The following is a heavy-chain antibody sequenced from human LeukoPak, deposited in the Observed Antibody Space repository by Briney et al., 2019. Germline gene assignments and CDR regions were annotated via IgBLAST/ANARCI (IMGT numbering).Heavy chain of an antibody. CDR3: AKQHGGYAVQVNYFDY. J-gene: IGHJ4*02. D-gene: IGHD5-12*01. CDR1: GFTFSSYA. V-gene: IGHV3-23*01. Sequence: VGSLRLSCAASGFTFSSYAMSWVRQAPGKGLEWVSAISGSGGSTYYADSVKGRFTISRDNSKNTLYLQMNSLRAEDTAVYYCAKQHGGYAVQVNYFDYWGQGTLVTVSS. CDR2: ISGSGGST.